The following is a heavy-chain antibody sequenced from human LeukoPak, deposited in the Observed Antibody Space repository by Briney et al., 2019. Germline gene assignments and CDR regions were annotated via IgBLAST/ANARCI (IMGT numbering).Heavy chain of an antibody. CDR2: VSGSGGST. Sequence: GGSLRLSCAASGFTFSSYVMSWVRQAPGKGLEWVSAVSGSGGSTYYADSVKGRFTISSDNSKNTLYLRMNSLRAEDTAVYYCAKDLGEGDSSGYYYYGMDVWGQGTTVIVS. D-gene: IGHD3-22*01. CDR3: AKDLGEGDSSGYYYYGMDV. V-gene: IGHV3-23*01. CDR1: GFTFSSYV. J-gene: IGHJ6*02.